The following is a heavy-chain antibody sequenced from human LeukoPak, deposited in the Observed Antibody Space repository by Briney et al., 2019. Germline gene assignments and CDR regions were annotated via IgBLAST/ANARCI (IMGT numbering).Heavy chain of an antibody. V-gene: IGHV1-46*03. J-gene: IGHJ4*02. CDR1: GYTFTSYY. Sequence: ASVKVSCKASGYTFTSYYMHWVRQAPGQGLEWMGIINPSGGSTSYAQKFQGRVTMTRDASTSTVYMELSSLRAEDTAVYYCAVLRFLEWYSSPDESDYWGQGTLVTVSS. CDR3: AVLRFLEWYSSPDESDY. CDR2: INPSGGST. D-gene: IGHD3-3*01.